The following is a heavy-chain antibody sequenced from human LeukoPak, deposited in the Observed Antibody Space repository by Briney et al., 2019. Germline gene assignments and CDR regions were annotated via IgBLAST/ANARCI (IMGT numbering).Heavy chain of an antibody. D-gene: IGHD3-22*01. Sequence: SETLSLTCAVYGGSFSGYYWIWIRQPPGKGLEWIGEINHSGSTNYNPSLKSRVTISVDTSKNQFSLKLSSVTAADTAVYYCARGHYYDSSGYYYWGQGTLVTVSS. CDR2: INHSGST. CDR3: ARGHYYDSSGYYY. CDR1: GGSFSGYY. J-gene: IGHJ4*02. V-gene: IGHV4-34*01.